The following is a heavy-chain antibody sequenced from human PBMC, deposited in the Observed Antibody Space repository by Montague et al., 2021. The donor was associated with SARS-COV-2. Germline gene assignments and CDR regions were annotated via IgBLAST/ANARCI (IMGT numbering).Heavy chain of an antibody. D-gene: IGHD3-10*01. V-gene: IGHV4-4*07. J-gene: IGHJ4*02. CDR1: GDSITNHY. Sequence: SETLSLTCSVSGDSITNHYWSWIRQPAGKGLEWIGRMHFTGKTNFSPFFSSRLTMSADTSKNQLCLKLTSVTAADTAIYFCARDRFDFGAGRQGTIDFWGQGTLVTVSS. CDR2: MHFTGKT. CDR3: ARDRFDFGAGRQGTIDF.